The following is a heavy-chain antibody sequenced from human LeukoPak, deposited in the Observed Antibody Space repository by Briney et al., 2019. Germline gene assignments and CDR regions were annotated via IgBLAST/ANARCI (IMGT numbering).Heavy chain of an antibody. CDR3: AREISYSGSYLCDY. Sequence: SVQVSCQAPGGTFSSYAISWVRQAPGQGLEWMGGIIPIFGTANYAQKFQGRVTITADESTSTAYMELSSLRSEDTAVYYCAREISYSGSYLCDYWGQGTLVTVSS. CDR1: GGTFSSYA. V-gene: IGHV1-69*01. D-gene: IGHD1-26*01. J-gene: IGHJ4*02. CDR2: IIPIFGTA.